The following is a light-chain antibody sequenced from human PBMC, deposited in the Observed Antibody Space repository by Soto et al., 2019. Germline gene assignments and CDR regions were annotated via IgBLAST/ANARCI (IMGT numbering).Light chain of an antibody. CDR2: ATS. Sequence: VLNQSPCALSLSPGERAALYYSASQSVDSDFLAWYQQRPGQAPRLLIYATSSRATGIPARFSGSGSGTDFTLTISRLEPEDFAVYYCLRYGRSPGWTFGQGTKVDIK. J-gene: IGKJ1*01. CDR1: QSVDSDF. CDR3: LRYGRSPGWT. V-gene: IGKV3-20*01.